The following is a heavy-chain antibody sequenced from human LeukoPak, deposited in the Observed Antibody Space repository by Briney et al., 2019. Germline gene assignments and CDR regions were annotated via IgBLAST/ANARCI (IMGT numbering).Heavy chain of an antibody. V-gene: IGHV1-18*01. D-gene: IGHD2-2*01. CDR2: ISAYNGNT. CDR1: GYTFTSYG. Sequence: ASVKVSCKASGYTFTSYGISWVRQAPGQGLEWMGWISAYNGNTNYAQKLQGRVTMTTDTSTSTAYMELRSLRSEDTAVYYCARETLVVPAAISYFDYWGQGTLVTVSS. J-gene: IGHJ4*02. CDR3: ARETLVVPAAISYFDY.